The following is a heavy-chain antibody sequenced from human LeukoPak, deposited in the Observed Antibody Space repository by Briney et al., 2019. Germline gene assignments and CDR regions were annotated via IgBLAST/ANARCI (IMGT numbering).Heavy chain of an antibody. D-gene: IGHD2-2*01. J-gene: IGHJ6*02. CDR2: IYSGGST. CDR3: ARVRDFCSSSNCNYGMDV. Sequence: GGSLRLSCAASGFTVSSNHMSWVRQAPGKGLEWVSVIYSGGSTYFADSVKGRLTISRDNSKSTVYLQMNSLRDEDTAMYYCARVRDFCSSSNCNYGMDVWGQGTTVTVSS. CDR1: GFTVSSNH. V-gene: IGHV3-53*01.